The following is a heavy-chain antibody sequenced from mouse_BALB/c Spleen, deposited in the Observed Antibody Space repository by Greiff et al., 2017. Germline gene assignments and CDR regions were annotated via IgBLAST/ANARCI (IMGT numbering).Heavy chain of an antibody. CDR2: ISYSGST. CDR3: ARSFYGNPFAY. J-gene: IGHJ3*01. CDR1: GYSITSDYA. Sequence: EVQLQQSGPGLVKPSQSLSLTCTVTGYSITSDYAWNWIRQFPGNKLEWMGYISYSGSTSYNPSLKSRISITRDTSKNQFFLQLNSVTTEDTATYYCARSFYGNPFAYWGQGTLVTVSA. D-gene: IGHD2-10*01. V-gene: IGHV3-2*02.